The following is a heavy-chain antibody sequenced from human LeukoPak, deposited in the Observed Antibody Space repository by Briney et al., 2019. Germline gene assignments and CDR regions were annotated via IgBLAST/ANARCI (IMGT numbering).Heavy chain of an antibody. CDR3: AKELYYYDSSGYYYVIDY. J-gene: IGHJ4*02. CDR1: GFTFSRYW. V-gene: IGHV3-23*01. D-gene: IGHD3-22*01. CDR2: ISGSGGST. Sequence: PGGSLRLSCAASGFTFSRYWMHWVRQAPGKGLVWVSAISGSGGSTYYADSVQGRFTISRDNSKNTLYLQMNSLRAEDTAVYYYAKELYYYDSSGYYYVIDYWGQGTLVTVSS.